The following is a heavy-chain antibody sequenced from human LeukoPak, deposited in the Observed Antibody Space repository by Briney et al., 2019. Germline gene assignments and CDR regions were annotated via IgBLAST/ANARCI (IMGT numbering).Heavy chain of an antibody. V-gene: IGHV1-2*02. CDR1: GYTFTAYC. CDR3: ARDLQQLVPGGY. Sequence: ASVKVSCKASGYTFTAYCMHWVRQAPGQGLECMGWIDPNSGGTKYAQKFQGRVTMTRDTSISTAYMELSRLRSDDTAVYYCARDLQQLVPGGYWGQGTLVTVSS. CDR2: IDPNSGGT. D-gene: IGHD6-13*01. J-gene: IGHJ4*02.